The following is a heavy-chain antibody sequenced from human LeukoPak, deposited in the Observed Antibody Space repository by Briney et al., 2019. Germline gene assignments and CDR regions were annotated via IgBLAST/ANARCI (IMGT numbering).Heavy chain of an antibody. CDR3: ARGPSAYSSEADY. CDR1: GFTFSSYG. Sequence: GGSLRLSCAASGFTFSSYGMHWVRQAPGKGLEWVAVISYDGINKFYTHSVKGRFTISRDNSRNTLYLQMNSLRAEDTAVYFCARGPSAYSSEADYWGQGTLVTVSS. J-gene: IGHJ4*02. CDR2: ISYDGINK. D-gene: IGHD3-10*01. V-gene: IGHV3-30*19.